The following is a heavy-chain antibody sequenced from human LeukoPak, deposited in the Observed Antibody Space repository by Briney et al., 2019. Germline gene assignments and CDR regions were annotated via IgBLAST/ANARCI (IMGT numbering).Heavy chain of an antibody. CDR3: ARDPPDLEWLLSNRYFDL. Sequence: PGGSLRLSCAASGFTFSSYSMNWVRQAPGKGLEWVSSVSSSSSYIYYADSVKGRFTISRDNAKNSLYLQMNSLRAEDTAVYYCARDPPDLEWLLSNRYFDLWGRGTLVTVSS. CDR1: GFTFSSYS. CDR2: VSSSSSYI. D-gene: IGHD3-3*01. V-gene: IGHV3-21*01. J-gene: IGHJ2*01.